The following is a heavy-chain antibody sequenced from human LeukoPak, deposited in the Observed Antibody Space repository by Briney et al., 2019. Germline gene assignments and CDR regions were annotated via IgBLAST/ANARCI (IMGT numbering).Heavy chain of an antibody. D-gene: IGHD2-21*02. CDR3: ARGGVVVTDTLNDY. CDR1: GFTFSSYS. V-gene: IGHV3-21*01. J-gene: IGHJ4*02. CDR2: ISSSSSYI. Sequence: PGGSLRLSCAASGFTFSSYSMNWVRQAPGKGLEWVSSISSSSSYIYYADSVKGRFTIPRDNAKNSLYLQMNSLRAEDTAVYYCARGGVVVTDTLNDYWGQGTLVTVSS.